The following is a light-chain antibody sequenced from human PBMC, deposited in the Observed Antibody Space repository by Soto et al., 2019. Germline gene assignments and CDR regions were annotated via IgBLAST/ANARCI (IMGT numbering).Light chain of an antibody. CDR1: SSDVGSYNL. CDR3: CSYAGSSFYV. J-gene: IGLJ1*01. Sequence: QSVLTQPASVSGSPGQSITFSCTGTSSDVGSYNLVSWYQQHPGKAPKLMIYEVSKRPSGVSNRFSGSKSGNTASLTISGLQVEDDADYYCCSYAGSSFYVFGTGTKVTVL. CDR2: EVS. V-gene: IGLV2-23*02.